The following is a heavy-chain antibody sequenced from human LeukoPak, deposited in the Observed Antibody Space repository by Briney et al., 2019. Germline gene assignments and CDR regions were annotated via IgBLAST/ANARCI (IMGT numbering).Heavy chain of an antibody. V-gene: IGHV3-21*01. Sequence: GGSLRLSCAASGFTFSSYSMNWVRQAPGKGLEWVSSISSSSSYIYYADSVKGRFTISRDNAKNSLYLQMNSLRAEDTAVYYCARDIAAADTSGFGYWGQGTLVTVSS. D-gene: IGHD6-13*01. CDR1: GFTFSSYS. CDR2: ISSSSSYI. J-gene: IGHJ4*02. CDR3: ARDIAAADTSGFGY.